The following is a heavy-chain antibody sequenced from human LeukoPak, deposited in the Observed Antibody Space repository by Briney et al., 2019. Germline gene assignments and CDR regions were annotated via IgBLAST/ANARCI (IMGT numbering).Heavy chain of an antibody. D-gene: IGHD3-16*01. CDR2: IRSKVYGGTT. CDR1: GFTFGDYA. Sequence: GRSLRLSCRSSGFTFGDYAISWFRQAPGKGLEWVSLIRSKVYGGTTGYAASVKGRFNMSRDDAKSIAYLQMNSLTIEDTAIYYCSRCCQGGYWGQGTVVTVSS. V-gene: IGHV3-49*03. J-gene: IGHJ4*02. CDR3: SRCCQGGY.